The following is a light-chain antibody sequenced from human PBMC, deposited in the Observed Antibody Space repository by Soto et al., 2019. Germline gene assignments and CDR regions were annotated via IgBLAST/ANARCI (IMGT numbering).Light chain of an antibody. CDR3: QSYDNGLSVLYV. CDR2: GNN. J-gene: IGLJ1*01. V-gene: IGLV1-40*01. Sequence: QSVLTQPPSVSGAPGQRVTISCTGSSSNIGAGYDVHWYQHLPGTAPKLLIYGNNNRPSGVPDRFSGSKSGTSASLAITGLKAEAEAHYSCQSYDNGLSVLYVFGTGTKVTVL. CDR1: SSNIGAGYD.